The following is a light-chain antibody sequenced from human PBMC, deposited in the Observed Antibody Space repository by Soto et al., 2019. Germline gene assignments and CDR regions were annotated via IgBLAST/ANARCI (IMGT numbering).Light chain of an antibody. J-gene: IGKJ1*01. CDR1: QSLVYSDGNSY. CDR3: MQGTHWPRT. CDR2: KAS. Sequence: VVMTQSPLSLPVTLGQPASISCRSSQSLVYSDGNSYLSWFQQRPGQSPRRLIYKASNRDSGVPDRFSGSGSGTDFTLKISRVEAEDVGIYYCMQGTHWPRTFGQGTKVDIK. V-gene: IGKV2-30*01.